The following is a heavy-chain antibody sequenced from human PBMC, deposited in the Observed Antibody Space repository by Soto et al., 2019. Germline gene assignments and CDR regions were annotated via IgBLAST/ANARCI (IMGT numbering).Heavy chain of an antibody. D-gene: IGHD5-12*01. V-gene: IGHV3-23*01. CDR3: AKGSHTTVATIFPY. CDR1: GFAFSSYA. Sequence: GGSLRLSCAASGFAFSSYAMHWVRQAPGKGLECVSAISSNGGSTYYADYVKGRFTISRDNSKNTLYLQMNSLRAEDTAVYYCAKGSHTTVATIFPYWGQGTLVTVSS. CDR2: ISSNGGST. J-gene: IGHJ4*02.